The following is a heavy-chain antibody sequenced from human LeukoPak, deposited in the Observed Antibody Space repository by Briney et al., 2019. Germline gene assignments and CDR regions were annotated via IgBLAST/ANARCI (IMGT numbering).Heavy chain of an antibody. V-gene: IGHV3-21*01. CDR1: GFTFSSYS. CDR2: ISGSSSYI. CDR3: ARLYSSSWYRYFQH. J-gene: IGHJ1*01. D-gene: IGHD6-13*01. Sequence: PGGSLRLSCAASGFTFSSYSMKWVRQAPGKGLEWVSSISGSSSYIYYADSVQGRFTISRDNAKNSLYLQMNSLRAEDTAVYYCARLYSSSWYRYFQHWGQGTLVTVSS.